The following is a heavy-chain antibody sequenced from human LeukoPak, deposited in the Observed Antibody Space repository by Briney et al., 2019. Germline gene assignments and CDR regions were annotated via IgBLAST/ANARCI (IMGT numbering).Heavy chain of an antibody. J-gene: IGHJ4*02. Sequence: PSQTLSLTCTVSGGSISSTSYYWGWIRQPPGKGLEWIGSIYYSGSTYYNPSLKSRVTISVDTSKNQFSLKLNSLTAADTAVYYCARHFAAPGSADYWGQGTLVTVSS. V-gene: IGHV4-39*01. CDR2: IYYSGST. D-gene: IGHD3-10*01. CDR3: ARHFAAPGSADY. CDR1: GGSISSTSYY.